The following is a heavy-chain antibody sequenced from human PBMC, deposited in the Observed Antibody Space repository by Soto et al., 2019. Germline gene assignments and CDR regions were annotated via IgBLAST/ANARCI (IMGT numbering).Heavy chain of an antibody. CDR1: GYTFSSYG. D-gene: IGHD6-13*01. J-gene: IGHJ4*02. CDR3: ARLSAAAGTSVLDY. CDR2: ISAYNANT. V-gene: IGHV1-18*01. Sequence: ASVKVSCQASGYTFSSYGISWVRQAPGQGLEWMGWISAYNANTNYAQKLQDRVTMTTDTSTSTAYMELRSLRSDDTAVYYCARLSAAAGTSVLDYWGQGTLVTVSS.